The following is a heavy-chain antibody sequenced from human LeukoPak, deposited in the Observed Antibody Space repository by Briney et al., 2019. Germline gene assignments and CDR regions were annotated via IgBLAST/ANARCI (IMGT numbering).Heavy chain of an antibody. CDR1: GFTFTSSA. CDR2: IVVGSGNT. V-gene: IGHV1-58*02. J-gene: IGHJ4*02. CDR3: ARETLDSSSSTIDY. Sequence: ASVKVSCKASGFTFTSSAMQWVRQARGQRLEWIGWIVVGSGNTNYAQKLQGRVTMTTDTSTSTAYMELRSLRSDDTAVYYCARETLDSSSSTIDYWGQGTLVTVSS. D-gene: IGHD6-6*01.